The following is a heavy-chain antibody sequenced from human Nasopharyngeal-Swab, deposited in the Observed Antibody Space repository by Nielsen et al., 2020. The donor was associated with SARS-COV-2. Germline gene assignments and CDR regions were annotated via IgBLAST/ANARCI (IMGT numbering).Heavy chain of an antibody. D-gene: IGHD2-2*01. CDR3: ARDISDIVVVPAAWDY. CDR1: GYTFTSYG. Sequence: ASVKVSCKASGYTFTSYGISWVRQAPGQGFEWMGWISAYNGNTNDAQKLQGRVTMTTDTSTSTAYMELRSLRSDDTAVYYCARDISDIVVVPAAWDYWGQGTLVTVSS. V-gene: IGHV1-18*01. CDR2: ISAYNGNT. J-gene: IGHJ4*02.